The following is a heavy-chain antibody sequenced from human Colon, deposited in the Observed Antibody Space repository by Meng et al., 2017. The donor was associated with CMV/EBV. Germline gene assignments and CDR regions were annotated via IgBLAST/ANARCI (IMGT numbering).Heavy chain of an antibody. CDR3: ARAARSGSHAVFYSLDL. CDR1: GGTLTSYT. Sequence: SVKVSCKASGGTLTSYTFSWVRQAPGQGLEWMGRVIPITDITNYAQKFQGRLTITADKSTNTAFMELSSLRSEDTAVYYCARAARSGSHAVFYSLDLWGQGTTVTVSS. J-gene: IGHJ6*02. D-gene: IGHD1-26*01. V-gene: IGHV1-69*02. CDR2: VIPITDIT.